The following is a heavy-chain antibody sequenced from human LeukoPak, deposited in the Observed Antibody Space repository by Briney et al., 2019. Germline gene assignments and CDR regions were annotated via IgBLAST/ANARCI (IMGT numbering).Heavy chain of an antibody. CDR2: LYYSGSA. CDR1: GGSITNNNYY. V-gene: IGHV4-39*01. CDR3: ARQRRPYWFDP. Sequence: PSETLSLTCTVSGGSITNNNYYWDWIRQPPGKGLEWIGNLYYSGSAHYYPSLKSRVTISVDTSKNQFSLKLNSVTAADTAVYYCARQRRPYWFDPRGQGTLVTVSS. J-gene: IGHJ5*02.